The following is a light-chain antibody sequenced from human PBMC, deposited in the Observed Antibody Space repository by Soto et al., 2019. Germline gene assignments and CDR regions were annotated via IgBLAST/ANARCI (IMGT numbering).Light chain of an antibody. Sequence: EIVLTQSPCTLSMSPGERATLSCRASQSISSNYLAWYQQKPGQAPRILIYGASSRATGIPDRFSGSGSGTDFTLTISSLEPEDSAIYYCQQYVSWTFGQGTKVEIK. CDR1: QSISSNY. J-gene: IGKJ1*01. V-gene: IGKV3-20*01. CDR2: GAS. CDR3: QQYVSWT.